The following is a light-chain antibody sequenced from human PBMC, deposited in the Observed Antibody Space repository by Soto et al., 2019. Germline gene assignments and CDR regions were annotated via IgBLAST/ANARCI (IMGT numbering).Light chain of an antibody. J-gene: IGKJ1*01. V-gene: IGKV3-11*01. CDR2: DAS. CDR1: QSVSTL. Sequence: EIVLTQSPATLSLSPGERATLSCRASQSVSTLLAWYQQKPGQAPRLLIYDASNRATGIPARFSGSGSGTDFTLTISSLEPEDFAVYYCQQRSNWPGTFGQGTKVEIK. CDR3: QQRSNWPGT.